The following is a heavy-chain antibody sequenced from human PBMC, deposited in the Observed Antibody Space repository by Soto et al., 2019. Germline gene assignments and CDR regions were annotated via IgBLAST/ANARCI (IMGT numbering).Heavy chain of an antibody. Sequence: SETLSLTCTVSGGSVSSGSYYWSWIRQPPGKGLAWIGYIYYSGKTYYNPSLKSRPTISVDTSKNQFSLQLTSVTAADTAVYHCVRLPCEGDGYFAPSHNGVDPWGQGTLVTVSS. CDR2: IYYSGKT. J-gene: IGHJ5*02. V-gene: IGHV4-61*01. CDR3: VRLPCEGDGYFAPSHNGVDP. D-gene: IGHD2-21*02. CDR1: GGSVSSGSYY.